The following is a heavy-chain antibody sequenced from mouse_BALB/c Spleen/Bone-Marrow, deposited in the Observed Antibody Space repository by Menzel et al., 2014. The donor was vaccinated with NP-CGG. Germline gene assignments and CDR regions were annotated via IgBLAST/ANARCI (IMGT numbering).Heavy chain of an antibody. D-gene: IGHD2-3*01. V-gene: IGHV1-37*01. CDR2: INPYNGDT. J-gene: IGHJ3*01. Sequence: VHVKQSGPELVKPGASVKISCKASGYSFTGYFMNWVKQSHGKSLEWIGRINPYNGDTFYNQKSKGKATLTVDKSSSTAHMELLSLTSEDSAVYYCGGQDGYYGGFAYWGQGTLVTVSA. CDR3: GGQDGYYGGFAY. CDR1: GYSFTGYF.